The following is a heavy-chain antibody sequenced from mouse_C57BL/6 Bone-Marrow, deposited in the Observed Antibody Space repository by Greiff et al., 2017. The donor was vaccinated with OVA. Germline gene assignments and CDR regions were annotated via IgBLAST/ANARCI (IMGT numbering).Heavy chain of an antibody. Sequence: QVHVKQPGAELVKPGASVKMSCKASGYTFTSYWITWVKQRPGQGLEWIGDIYPGSGSTNYNEKFKSKATLTVDTSSSTAYMQLSSLTSEDSAVYYCARGGSSGLFAYWGQGTLVTVSA. CDR3: ARGGSSGLFAY. J-gene: IGHJ3*01. V-gene: IGHV1-55*01. CDR1: GYTFTSYW. CDR2: IYPGSGST. D-gene: IGHD3-2*02.